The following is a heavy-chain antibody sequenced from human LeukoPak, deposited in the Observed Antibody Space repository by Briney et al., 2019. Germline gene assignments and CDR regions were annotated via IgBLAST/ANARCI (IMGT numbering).Heavy chain of an antibody. Sequence: TGGSLRLSCAASGFTFSSYGMHWVRQAPGKGLEWVAVISYDGSNKYYADSVKGRFTISRDNSKSTLYLQMNSLRAEDTAVYYCAKFERVFDYWGQGTLVTVSS. V-gene: IGHV3-30*18. J-gene: IGHJ4*02. CDR2: ISYDGSNK. D-gene: IGHD1-1*01. CDR1: GFTFSSYG. CDR3: AKFERVFDY.